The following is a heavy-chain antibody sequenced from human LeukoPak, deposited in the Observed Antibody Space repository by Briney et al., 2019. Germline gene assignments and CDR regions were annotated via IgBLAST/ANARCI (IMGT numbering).Heavy chain of an antibody. V-gene: IGHV5-10-1*01. CDR2: IDPSDSYT. J-gene: IGHJ5*02. D-gene: IGHD6-19*01. CDR3: ARRMVAVAGPFDP. CDR1: GYSFTSYW. Sequence: GESLKISCKGSGYSFTSYWISWVRQMPGKGLEWMGRIDPSDSYTNYSPSFQGHVTISADKSISTAYLQWSSPKASDTAMYYCARRMVAVAGPFDPWGQGTLVTVSS.